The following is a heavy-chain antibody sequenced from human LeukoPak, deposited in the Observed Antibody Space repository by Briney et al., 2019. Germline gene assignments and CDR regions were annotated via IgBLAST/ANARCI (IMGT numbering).Heavy chain of an antibody. J-gene: IGHJ4*02. CDR3: AKRGVVIRVILVGFHKQAYYFDS. Sequence: GGSLSLSCAVSGITLSNYGMSWVRPAPGKGLEWVAGISDSGGSTNYADSVKGRFTISRDNAKNTLYLQMNSLRAEDTAVYFCAKRGVVIRVILVGFHKQAYYFDSWGQGALVTVSS. D-gene: IGHD3-10*01. V-gene: IGHV3-23*01. CDR1: GITLSNYG. CDR2: ISDSGGST.